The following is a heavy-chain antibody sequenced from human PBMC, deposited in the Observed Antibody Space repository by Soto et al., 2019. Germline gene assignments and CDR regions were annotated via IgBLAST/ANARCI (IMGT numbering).Heavy chain of an antibody. Sequence: SETLSLTCTVSDGSISSDNWSWIRQPPGKGLEWIGYLYNSGNTNYNPSLKSRINKSIETSKKQFSLKLNTVTAADTAVYYCARLVGGYNYHYHGMDVWGQGSTVT. J-gene: IGHJ6*02. D-gene: IGHD5-12*01. CDR1: DGSISSDN. V-gene: IGHV4-59*08. CDR2: LYNSGNT. CDR3: ARLVGGYNYHYHGMDV.